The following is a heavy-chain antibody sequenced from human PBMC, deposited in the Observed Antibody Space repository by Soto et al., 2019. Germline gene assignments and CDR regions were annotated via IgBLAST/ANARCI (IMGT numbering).Heavy chain of an antibody. J-gene: IGHJ4*02. CDR2: IHYTGIT. CDR3: AAQRIAQGQFDDS. Sequence: QVQLRESGPGLVKPAQTLSLTCTVSGGSINSGAYYWNWIRQHPGTGLEWIGYIHYTGITYQNPSLNSRVTMSLDPSKTHFSLKLTSVTSADTAVYYCAAQRIAQGQFDDSWGQGTLVTVSS. V-gene: IGHV4-31*03. CDR1: GGSINSGAYY. D-gene: IGHD2-21*01.